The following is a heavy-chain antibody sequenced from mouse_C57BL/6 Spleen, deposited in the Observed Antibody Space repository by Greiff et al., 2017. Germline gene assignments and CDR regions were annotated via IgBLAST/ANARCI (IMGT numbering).Heavy chain of an antibody. J-gene: IGHJ3*01. CDR3: SLDSAGSLGLAY. CDR2: IYPGDGDT. V-gene: IGHV1-82*01. Sequence: QVQLKQSGPELVKPGASVKISCKASGYAFSSSWMNWVKQRPGKGLEWIGRIYPGDGDTNYNGKFKGKATLTADKSSSTAYMQLSSLTSEDSAVYFCSLDSAGSLGLAYWGQGTLVTVSA. CDR1: GYAFSSSW. D-gene: IGHD3-2*02.